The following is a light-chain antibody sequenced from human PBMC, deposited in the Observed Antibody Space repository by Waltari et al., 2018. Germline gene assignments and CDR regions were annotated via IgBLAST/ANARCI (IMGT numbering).Light chain of an antibody. V-gene: IGLV1-40*01. J-gene: IGLJ2*01. CDR3: QCYDSRLSGVV. Sequence: YQQVPRTAPKVLIYANSNRPSGVPDRFSGSNSGTSASLSITGLQAEDEADYYCQCYDSRLSGVVFGGGTKLTVL. CDR2: ANS.